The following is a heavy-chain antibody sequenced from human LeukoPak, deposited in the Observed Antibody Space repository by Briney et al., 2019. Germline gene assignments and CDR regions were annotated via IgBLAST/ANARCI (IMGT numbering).Heavy chain of an antibody. J-gene: IGHJ4*02. CDR3: ARSPTFDS. CDR2: TYYRSKWYN. CDR1: GDSVSSNSAA. V-gene: IGHV6-1*01. Sequence: TSQTLSLTCAISGDSVSSNSAAWNWIRQSPSRGLEWLGRTYYRSKWYNDYAESVTSRISINADTSKNQFSLQLNSVTPEDTAVYFCARSPTFDSWGQGTLVTVSS.